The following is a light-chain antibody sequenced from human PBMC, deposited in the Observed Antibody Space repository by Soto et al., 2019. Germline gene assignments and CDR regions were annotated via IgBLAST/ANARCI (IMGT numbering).Light chain of an antibody. CDR1: SNDVGCYDY. CDR2: EVS. J-gene: IGLJ2*01. V-gene: IGLV2-8*01. CDR3: TSYVGSLVV. Sequence: QSALTQPPSASGSPGQSVTVSCTGTSNDVGCYDYVSWCQQHPCKAPKLMIYEVSKRRSEVPDRFSGSKSCNTASVTVSWRQAEYEADYYCTSYVGSLVVFGAGTALTVL.